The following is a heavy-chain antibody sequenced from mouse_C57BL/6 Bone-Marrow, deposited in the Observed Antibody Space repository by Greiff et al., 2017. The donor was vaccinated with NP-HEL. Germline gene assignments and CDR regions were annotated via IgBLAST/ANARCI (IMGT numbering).Heavy chain of an antibody. V-gene: IGHV5-16*01. Sequence: EVQLVESEGGLVQPGSSMKLSCTASGFTFSDYYMAWVRQVPEKGLEWVANINYDGSSTYYLDSLKSRFIISRDNAKNILYLQMSSLKSEDTATYYCARGDDYDAWFAYWGQGTLVTVSA. CDR1: GFTFSDYY. CDR3: ARGDDYDAWFAY. J-gene: IGHJ3*01. CDR2: INYDGSST. D-gene: IGHD2-4*01.